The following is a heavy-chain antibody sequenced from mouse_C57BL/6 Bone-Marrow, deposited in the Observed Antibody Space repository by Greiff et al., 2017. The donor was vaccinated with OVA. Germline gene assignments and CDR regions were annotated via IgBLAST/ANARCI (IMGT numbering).Heavy chain of an antibody. CDR1: GISITTGNYR. J-gene: IGHJ4*01. CDR3: ARDRYYGRYYAMDY. CDR2: IYYSGTI. Sequence: EVHLVESGPGLVKPSQTVFLTCTVTGISITTGNYRWSWIRQFPGNKLEWIGYIYYSGTITYNPSLTSRTTITRDTPKNQFFLEMNSLTAEDTATYYCARDRYYGRYYAMDYWGQGTSVTVSS. D-gene: IGHD1-1*01. V-gene: IGHV3-5*01.